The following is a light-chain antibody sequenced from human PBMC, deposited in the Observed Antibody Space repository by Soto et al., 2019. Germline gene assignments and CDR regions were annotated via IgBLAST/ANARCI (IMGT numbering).Light chain of an antibody. CDR3: SSYTSTNSWV. J-gene: IGLJ3*02. Sequence: QSALTQSASVSGSPGQSITISCTGTSSDVGGYNYVSWYQQHPGKAPKLIIYDVSNRPSGVSTRLSGSKSGNTASLTISGLQAEDEADYSCSSYTSTNSWVFGGGTKVTVL. V-gene: IGLV2-14*01. CDR2: DVS. CDR1: SSDVGGYNY.